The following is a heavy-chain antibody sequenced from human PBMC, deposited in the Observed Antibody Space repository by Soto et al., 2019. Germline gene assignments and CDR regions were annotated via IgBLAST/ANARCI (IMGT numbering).Heavy chain of an antibody. D-gene: IGHD3-3*01. Sequence: LRLSCAASGLTFSSYAMSWVRQAPGKGLEWVSGISDSGGSIQYADSVKGRFTISRDNSKNTLYLQMSSLRAEDTALYYCAKSTSGALEWLLYDYWGQGTLVTVSS. CDR2: ISDSGGSI. CDR1: GLTFSSYA. CDR3: AKSTSGALEWLLYDY. J-gene: IGHJ4*02. V-gene: IGHV3-23*01.